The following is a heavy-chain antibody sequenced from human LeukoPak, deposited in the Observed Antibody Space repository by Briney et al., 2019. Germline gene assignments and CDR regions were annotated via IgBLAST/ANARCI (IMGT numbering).Heavy chain of an antibody. CDR2: IYPGDSET. D-gene: IGHD6-13*01. V-gene: IGHV5-51*01. CDR1: GYRFTSYW. CDR3: ARHDIGGDSSSWYIY. Sequence: GASLKISCKGSGYRFTSYWIVWVRQLPGKGLEWMGIIYPGDSETRYRPSFQGQVTISADKSISTAYLQWSSLKASDTAMYYCARHDIGGDSSSWYIYWGQGTLVTVSS. J-gene: IGHJ1*01.